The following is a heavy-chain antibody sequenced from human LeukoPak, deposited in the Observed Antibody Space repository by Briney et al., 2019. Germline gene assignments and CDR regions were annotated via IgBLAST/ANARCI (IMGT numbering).Heavy chain of an antibody. CDR1: GFTFSSYG. J-gene: IGHJ6*04. D-gene: IGHD3-10*01. Sequence: GGCLRLSCAASGFTFSSYGMHWVRQAPGKGLEWVAVIWYDGSNKYHADSVKGRFTISRDNSKNTLYLQMNSLRAEDTAVYYCASDLYYGSGRRVYYYYGMDVWGKGTTVTVSS. CDR2: IWYDGSNK. V-gene: IGHV3-33*01. CDR3: ASDLYYGSGRRVYYYYGMDV.